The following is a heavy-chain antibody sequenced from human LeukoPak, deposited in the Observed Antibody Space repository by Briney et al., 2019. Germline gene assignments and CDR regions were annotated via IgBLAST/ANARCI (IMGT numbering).Heavy chain of an antibody. V-gene: IGHV3-48*01. CDR1: GFTFSSYS. CDR2: ISHSSSTI. D-gene: IGHD4-17*01. Sequence: GGSLRLSCAASGFTFSSYSMNWVRQAPGKGLEWVSYISHSSSTIYYADSVKGRFTISRDNAKKSLYLQMNSLRAEDSAVYYCARDRLHYGEYEKTFDYWGQGTLATVSS. J-gene: IGHJ4*02. CDR3: ARDRLHYGEYEKTFDY.